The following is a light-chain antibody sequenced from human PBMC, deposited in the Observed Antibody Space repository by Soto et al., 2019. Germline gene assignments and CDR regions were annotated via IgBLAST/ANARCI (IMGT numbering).Light chain of an antibody. CDR2: GNT. CDR3: LSFDSSLSVV. V-gene: IGLV1-40*01. Sequence: AVVTQPPSVSGAPGQRVTISCTGSSSNIGAGYDVHWYQQLPGRAPKLLIYGNTNRPSGVPDRFSGSKSGTSASLAITGLQAEDEADYYCLSFDSSLSVVFGGGTKLTV. CDR1: SSNIGAGYD. J-gene: IGLJ2*01.